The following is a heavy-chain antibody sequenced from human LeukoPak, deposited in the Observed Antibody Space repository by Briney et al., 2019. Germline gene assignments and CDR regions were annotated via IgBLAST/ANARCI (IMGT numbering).Heavy chain of an antibody. V-gene: IGHV1-69*04. CDR2: IIPILGIA. Sequence: ASVKVSCKASGGTFSSYAISWVRQAPGQGLEWMGRIIPILGIANYAQKFQGRVTITTDESTSTAYMELSSLRSEDTAVYYCARESYDILTGYYSFDYWGQGTLVTVSS. J-gene: IGHJ4*02. CDR1: GGTFSSYA. CDR3: ARESYDILTGYYSFDY. D-gene: IGHD3-9*01.